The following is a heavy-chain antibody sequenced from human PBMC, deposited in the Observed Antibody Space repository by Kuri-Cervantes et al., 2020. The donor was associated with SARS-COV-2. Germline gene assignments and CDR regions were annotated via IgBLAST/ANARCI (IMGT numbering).Heavy chain of an antibody. D-gene: IGHD2-15*01. V-gene: IGHV3-48*01. CDR3: ATRPTPRYDEAFDI. J-gene: IGHJ3*02. CDR2: ISSSSSTI. Sequence: LSLTCAASGFTFSSYSMNWVRLAPGKGLEWVSYISSSSSTIYYADSVKGRFTISRDNAKNSLYLQMNSLRAEDTAVYYCATRPTPRYDEAFDIWGQGTMVTVSS. CDR1: GFTFSSYS.